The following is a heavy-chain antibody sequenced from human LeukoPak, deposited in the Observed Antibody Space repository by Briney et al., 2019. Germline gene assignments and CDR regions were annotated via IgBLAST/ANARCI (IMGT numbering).Heavy chain of an antibody. CDR3: ARHIIYSGNYFDY. CDR2: IYYSGST. Sequence: PETLSLTCTVSGGSISSYYWSWIRQPPGKGLEWIGYIYYSGSTNYNPSLKSRVTISVDTSKNQFSLKLSSVTAADTAVYYCARHIIYSGNYFDYWGQGTLVTVSS. D-gene: IGHD1-26*01. V-gene: IGHV4-59*08. CDR1: GGSISSYY. J-gene: IGHJ4*02.